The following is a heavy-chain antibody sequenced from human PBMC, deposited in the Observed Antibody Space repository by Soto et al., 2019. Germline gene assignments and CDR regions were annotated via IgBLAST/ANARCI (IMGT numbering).Heavy chain of an antibody. V-gene: IGHV4-31*02. D-gene: IGHD3-22*01. Sequence: SETLSLTWTVSGGSISRGVYYCSWIRQHPGKGLEWIGHIYHSGTTYYNPSLKSRVTISVDTSKNQISLKLTSVSAADTAVYYCATEYYDSRGYYYIDSWGQGTLVTVSS. CDR3: ATEYYDSRGYYYIDS. CDR1: GGSISRGVYY. CDR2: IYHSGTT. J-gene: IGHJ4*02.